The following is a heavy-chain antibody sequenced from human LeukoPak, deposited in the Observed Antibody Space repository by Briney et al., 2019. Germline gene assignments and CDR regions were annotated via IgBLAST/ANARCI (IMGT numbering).Heavy chain of an antibody. CDR3: AKVSWANYFDY. Sequence: PGGSLRLSCAASGFSFSSYAMSWVRQAPGKGLEWVSAISGSRGNTYYADSVRGRFTISRDNSKNTLYLQMNSLRAEDTAIYYCAKVSWANYFDYWGQGTLVTVSS. V-gene: IGHV3-23*01. J-gene: IGHJ4*02. CDR2: ISGSRGNT. CDR1: GFSFSSYA. D-gene: IGHD6-13*01.